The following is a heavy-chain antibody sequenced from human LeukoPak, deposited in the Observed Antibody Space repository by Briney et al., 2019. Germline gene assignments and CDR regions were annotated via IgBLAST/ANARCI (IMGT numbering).Heavy chain of an antibody. V-gene: IGHV3-33*01. J-gene: IGHJ4*02. CDR3: ARARDTVAPFDY. Sequence: PGGSLRLSCAASGFTFSSYGMHWVRQAPGKGLEWVAVIWYDGSNKYYADSVKGRFTISRDNSKNTLYLQMNSLRAEDTAVYYCARARDTVAPFDYWGQGTLVTVSP. CDR2: IWYDGSNK. D-gene: IGHD6-19*01. CDR1: GFTFSSYG.